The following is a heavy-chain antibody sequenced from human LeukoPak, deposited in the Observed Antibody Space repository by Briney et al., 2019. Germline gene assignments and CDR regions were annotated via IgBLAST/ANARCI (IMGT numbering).Heavy chain of an antibody. D-gene: IGHD3-16*01. Sequence: PSETLSLTCTVSGGSISGFYWSWMRQPPGKGLEWIGHIYDSGSTNYNPSLKSRVTISVDTSKNQFSLKVNSVTAADTALYYCARSRFGGVYDAFDILGQGTMVTVSP. CDR3: ARSRFGGVYDAFDI. V-gene: IGHV4-59*01. J-gene: IGHJ3*02. CDR1: GGSISGFY. CDR2: IYDSGST.